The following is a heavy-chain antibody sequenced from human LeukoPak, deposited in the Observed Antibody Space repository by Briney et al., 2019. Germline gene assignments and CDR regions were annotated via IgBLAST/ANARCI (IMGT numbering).Heavy chain of an antibody. CDR3: ARKDLSGYSSLDY. V-gene: IGHV1-69*13. Sequence: ASVKVSCKASGGTFSSYAISWVRQAPGQGLEWMGGIIPIFGTANYAQKFQGGVTITADESTSTAYMELSSLRSEDTAVYYCARKDLSGYSSLDYWGQGTLVTVSS. D-gene: IGHD5-18*01. J-gene: IGHJ4*02. CDR2: IIPIFGTA. CDR1: GGTFSSYA.